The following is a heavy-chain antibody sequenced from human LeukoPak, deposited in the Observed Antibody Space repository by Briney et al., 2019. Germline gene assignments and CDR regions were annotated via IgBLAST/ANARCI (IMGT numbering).Heavy chain of an antibody. D-gene: IGHD6-13*01. CDR1: GYTFTSYD. V-gene: IGHV1-8*01. CDR2: MNPNSGNT. J-gene: IGHJ6*03. Sequence: ASVKVSCKASGYTFTSYDINWVRQATGQGLEWMGWMNPNSGNTGYAQKFQGRVTMTRNTSISTAYMELSSLRSEDTAVYYCTREAPYSSSWYYYYYYMDVWGKGTTVTVSS. CDR3: TREAPYSSSWYYYYYYMDV.